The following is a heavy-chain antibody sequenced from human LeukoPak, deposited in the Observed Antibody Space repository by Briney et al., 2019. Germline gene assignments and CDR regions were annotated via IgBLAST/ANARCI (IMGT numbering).Heavy chain of an antibody. Sequence: SETLSLTCTVSGGSISSYYWSWIRQPPGKGLEWMGYIYYSGSTNYNPSLKSRVTISVDASKNQFSLKLSSVTAADTAVYYCARVGGGDYGDSNFDYWGQGTLVTVSS. V-gene: IGHV4-59*01. CDR3: ARVGGGDYGDSNFDY. CDR1: GGSISSYY. J-gene: IGHJ4*02. CDR2: IYYSGST. D-gene: IGHD4-17*01.